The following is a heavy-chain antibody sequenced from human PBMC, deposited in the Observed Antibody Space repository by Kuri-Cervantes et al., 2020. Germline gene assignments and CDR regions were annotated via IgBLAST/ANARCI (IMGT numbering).Heavy chain of an antibody. J-gene: IGHJ4*02. CDR3: ARGSIRGDFDY. D-gene: IGHD2-21*01. Sequence: SETLSPTCTVSGGSISTYYWSWIRQPPGKGLEWIGYIYYSGSTNNNPSLKSRVTISVDTSKNQFSLKLSFLTAADTAVYCCARGSIRGDFDYWGQGTLVTVSS. CDR2: IYYSGST. V-gene: IGHV4-59*12. CDR1: GGSISTYY.